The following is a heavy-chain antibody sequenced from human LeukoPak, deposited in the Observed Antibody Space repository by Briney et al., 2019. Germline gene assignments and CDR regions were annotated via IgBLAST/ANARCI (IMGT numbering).Heavy chain of an antibody. D-gene: IGHD3-22*01. Sequence: GGSLRLSRAASGFSVSNSYMSWVRQAPGKGLEWVSVFYSDGGTNYADSVKGRFTISRDKSKNTLYLQMNSLRAEDTAVYYCARDGSDSSGYYFGLIWGQGTLVTVSS. CDR2: FYSDGGT. CDR3: ARDGSDSSGYYFGLI. J-gene: IGHJ4*02. V-gene: IGHV3-66*01. CDR1: GFSVSNSY.